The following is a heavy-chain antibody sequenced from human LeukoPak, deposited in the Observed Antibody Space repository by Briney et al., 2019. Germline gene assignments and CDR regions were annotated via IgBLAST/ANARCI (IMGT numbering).Heavy chain of an antibody. V-gene: IGHV4-39*01. CDR1: GGSISSSSYY. CDR2: IYYSGGT. Sequence: PSETLSLTCTVSGGSISSSSYYWGWLRQPPGKGLEWIGSIYYSGGTYYNPSLKSRVTISVDTSKNQFSLKLSSVTAADTAVYYCARPRASYYFDYWGQGTLVTVSS. J-gene: IGHJ4*02. D-gene: IGHD1-26*01. CDR3: ARPRASYYFDY.